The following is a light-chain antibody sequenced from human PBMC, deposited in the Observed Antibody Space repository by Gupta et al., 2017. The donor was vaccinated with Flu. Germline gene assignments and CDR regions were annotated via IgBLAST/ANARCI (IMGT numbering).Light chain of an antibody. Sequence: VSPGQTASITCSGHELGDEYVCWYQQKPGQSPVLLIYQDAKRPSGIPERFSGSNSGNTATLTISGTQAMDEADYYCQAYDSSAVVFGGGTKLTVL. CDR2: QDA. J-gene: IGLJ2*01. CDR3: QAYDSSAVV. CDR1: ELGDEY. V-gene: IGLV3-1*01.